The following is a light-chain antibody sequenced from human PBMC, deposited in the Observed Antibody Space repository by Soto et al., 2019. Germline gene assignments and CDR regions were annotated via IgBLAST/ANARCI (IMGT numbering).Light chain of an antibody. Sequence: DIQMTQSPSSLSASVGDRVTITCRASQSISSYLNWYKKKPGKATKLLIYAASSLQSGVPSRFSGSGSGTDFTLTISSLQPEDFATYYGQQSYSTPQTFGQGTKVDIK. CDR3: QQSYSTPQT. V-gene: IGKV1-39*01. CDR1: QSISSY. CDR2: AAS. J-gene: IGKJ1*01.